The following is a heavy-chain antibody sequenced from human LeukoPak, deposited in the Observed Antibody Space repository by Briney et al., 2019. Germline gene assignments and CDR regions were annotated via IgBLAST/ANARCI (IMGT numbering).Heavy chain of an antibody. Sequence: SETLSLTCTVSGGSISSGGYYWRWIRQHPGTGLEWIGYIYYSGSTYYNPSLKSRVTISVDTSKNQFSLKLSSVTAADTAVYYCARGSRFLEWLSWFDPWGQGTLVTVSS. J-gene: IGHJ5*02. D-gene: IGHD3-3*01. CDR1: GGSISSGGYY. V-gene: IGHV4-31*03. CDR2: IYYSGST. CDR3: ARGSRFLEWLSWFDP.